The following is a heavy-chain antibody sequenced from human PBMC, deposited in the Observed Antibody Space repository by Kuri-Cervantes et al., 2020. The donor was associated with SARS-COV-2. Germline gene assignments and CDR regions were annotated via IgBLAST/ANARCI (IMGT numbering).Heavy chain of an antibody. D-gene: IGHD4-17*01. J-gene: IGHJ6*02. Sequence: GGSLRLSCAASGFSFSNYAMHWVRQAPGKGLEWVAIISYDGGYENYADSVQGRFTISRDSSKNMLYLQMNSLRAEDAAVYYCARERYGDYVSPYQYYGMDVWGQGTTVTVSS. V-gene: IGHV3-33*08. CDR1: GFSFSNYA. CDR3: ARERYGDYVSPYQYYGMDV. CDR2: ISYDGGYE.